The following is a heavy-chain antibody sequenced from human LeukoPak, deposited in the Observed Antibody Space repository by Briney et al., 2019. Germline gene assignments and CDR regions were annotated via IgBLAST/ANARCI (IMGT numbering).Heavy chain of an antibody. D-gene: IGHD3-3*02. CDR3: AREISRTGAFDI. Sequence: GGSLRLSCAASGFTVSSNYMSWVRQAPGKGLEWVSVIYSGGSTYYADSVKGRFTISRDNSKNALYLQMNSLRAEDTAVYYCAREISRTGAFDIWGQGTMVTVSS. CDR2: IYSGGST. J-gene: IGHJ3*02. V-gene: IGHV3-53*05. CDR1: GFTVSSNY.